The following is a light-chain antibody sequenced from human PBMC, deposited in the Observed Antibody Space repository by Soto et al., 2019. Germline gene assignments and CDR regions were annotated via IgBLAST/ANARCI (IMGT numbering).Light chain of an antibody. V-gene: IGKV3-15*01. J-gene: IGKJ5*01. CDR2: DAS. Sequence: EIVMTQSPATLSVSPGERATLSCRASQSVSSNLAWYQQKPGQAPRLLIYDASTRATVIPARFSGSGSGTEFTLTISSLQSEDFAVYYCHQRQYWPPITFGQGTRLEIK. CDR1: QSVSSN. CDR3: HQRQYWPPIT.